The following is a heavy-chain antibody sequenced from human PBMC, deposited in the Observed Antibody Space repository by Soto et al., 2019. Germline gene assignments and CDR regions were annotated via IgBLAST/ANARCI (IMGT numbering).Heavy chain of an antibody. CDR3: ARDLKYYYDSSGY. J-gene: IGHJ4*02. Sequence: SVKVSCKGSGGTFRSYAISWVRQAPGQGLEWMGGIIPIFGTANYAQKFQGRVTITADESTSTAYMELSSLRSEYTAVYYCARDLKYYYDSSGYWGQGTLVTVSS. D-gene: IGHD3-22*01. V-gene: IGHV1-69*13. CDR1: GGTFRSYA. CDR2: IIPIFGTA.